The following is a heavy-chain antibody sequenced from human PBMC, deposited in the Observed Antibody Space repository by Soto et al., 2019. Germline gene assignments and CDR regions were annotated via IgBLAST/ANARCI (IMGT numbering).Heavy chain of an antibody. CDR3: ARWGSGGSFINWFDP. D-gene: IGHD2-15*01. V-gene: IGHV4-4*07. CDR2: IYTSGST. Sequence: TLSLTCTVSGGSISSYYWSWIRQPAGKGLEWIGRIYTSGSTNYNPSLKSRVTMSVDTSKNQFSLKLSSVTAADTAVYYCARWGSGGSFINWFDPWGQGTLVTVSS. J-gene: IGHJ5*02. CDR1: GGSISSYY.